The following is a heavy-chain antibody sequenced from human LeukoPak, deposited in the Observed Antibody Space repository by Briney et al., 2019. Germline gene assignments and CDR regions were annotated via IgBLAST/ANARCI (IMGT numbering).Heavy chain of an antibody. CDR3: ARDLVARGRYFDS. V-gene: IGHV4-59*01. CDR1: GGSISSYY. CDR2: IYYSGPT. J-gene: IGHJ4*02. D-gene: IGHD2-8*02. Sequence: PSETLSLTCTVSGGSISSYYWSWIRQPPGKGMEWIGYIYYSGPTNYNPSLKSRVTISVDTSKNQFSLRLSSVTAADTAVYYCARDLVARGRYFDSWGQGTLDTVSS.